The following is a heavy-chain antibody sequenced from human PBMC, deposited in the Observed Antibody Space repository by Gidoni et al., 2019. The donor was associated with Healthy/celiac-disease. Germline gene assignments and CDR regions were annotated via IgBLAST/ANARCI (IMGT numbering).Heavy chain of an antibody. Sequence: EVQLVESGGGLVQPGGSLRLSCAASGFTFSSYWMHWVRQAPGKGRVWVSRINSDGSSTSYADSVKGRFTISRDNAKNTLYLQMNSLRAEDTAVYYCARITMVRGVIPGWGQGTLVTVSS. CDR1: GFTFSSYW. CDR3: ARITMVRGVIPG. V-gene: IGHV3-74*01. D-gene: IGHD3-10*01. J-gene: IGHJ4*02. CDR2: INSDGSST.